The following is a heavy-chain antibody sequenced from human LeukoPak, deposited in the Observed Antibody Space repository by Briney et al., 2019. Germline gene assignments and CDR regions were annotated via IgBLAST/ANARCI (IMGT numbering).Heavy chain of an antibody. CDR3: AREAVYRNSPPPPFFDY. V-gene: IGHV4-4*07. CDR1: GGSISSYY. J-gene: IGHJ4*02. Sequence: PSETLSLTCTVSGGSISSYYWSWIRQPAGEGLEWIGRIYTSGSTNYNPSLKSRVTMSVDTSKNQFSLKLSSVTAADTAVYYCAREAVYRNSPPPPFFDYWGQGTLVTVSS. D-gene: IGHD4-4*01. CDR2: IYTSGST.